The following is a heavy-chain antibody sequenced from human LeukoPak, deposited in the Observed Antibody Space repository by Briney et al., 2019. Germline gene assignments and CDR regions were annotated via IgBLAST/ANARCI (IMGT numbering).Heavy chain of an antibody. CDR1: GFTFSSYS. CDR2: ISSSSSTI. D-gene: IGHD6-13*01. CDR3: AREGYSSSWYERYYYYYYGMDV. J-gene: IGHJ6*02. V-gene: IGHV3-48*04. Sequence: GGSLRLSCAASGFTFSSYSMNWVRQAPGKGLEWVSYISSSSSTIYYADSVKGRFTISRDNAKNSLYLQMNSLRAEDTAVYYCAREGYSSSWYERYYYYYYGMDVWGQGTTVTVSS.